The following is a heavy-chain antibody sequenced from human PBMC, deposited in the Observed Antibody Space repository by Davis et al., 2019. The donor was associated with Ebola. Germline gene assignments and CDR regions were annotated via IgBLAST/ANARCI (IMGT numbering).Heavy chain of an antibody. CDR1: GFTFGSYW. CDR3: AGDPRGLIREVGGY. Sequence: GESLKISCAASGFTFGSYWMSWVRQAPGKGLEWVANIKQDGSEKYYVDSVRGRFTISRDNTKNSLYLQMNSLRAEDTAVYYCAGDPRGLIREVGGYWGQGTLVTVSS. CDR2: IKQDGSEK. D-gene: IGHD3-16*01. V-gene: IGHV3-7*01. J-gene: IGHJ4*02.